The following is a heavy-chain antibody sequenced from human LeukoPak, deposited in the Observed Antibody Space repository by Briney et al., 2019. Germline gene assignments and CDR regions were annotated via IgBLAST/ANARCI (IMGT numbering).Heavy chain of an antibody. V-gene: IGHV1-24*01. Sequence: ASVKVSCKISGFGLSVLSIHWMRQAPGKGLEWVGGIRPETGEPIFAQKFRGRVTITEDTFTDTGYLELRGLTSEDTAVYFCARDHHYSSTWYSSVRLDYWGQGTLVTVSS. CDR1: GFGLSVLS. CDR2: IRPETGEP. CDR3: ARDHHYSSTWYSSVRLDY. J-gene: IGHJ4*02. D-gene: IGHD6-13*01.